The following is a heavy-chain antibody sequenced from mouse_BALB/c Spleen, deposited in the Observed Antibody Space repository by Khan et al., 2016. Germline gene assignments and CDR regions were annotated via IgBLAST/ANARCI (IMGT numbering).Heavy chain of an antibody. J-gene: IGHJ1*01. V-gene: IGHV3-6*02. CDR3: AREGYYGSSSNWYVDV. CDR2: ISYDGIN. D-gene: IGHD1-1*01. Sequence: EVQLQESGPGLVKPSQSLSLTCSVTGYSITSGYYWNWIRQFPGNKLEWMGYISYDGINNYNPSLENRISVTRDPSKHQFFLKLISVTTEDTATXYCAREGYYGSSSNWYVDVWGAGITVTVSS. CDR1: GYSITSGYY.